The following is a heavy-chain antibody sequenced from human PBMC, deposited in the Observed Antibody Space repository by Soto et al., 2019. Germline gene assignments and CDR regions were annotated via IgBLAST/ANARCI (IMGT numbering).Heavy chain of an antibody. V-gene: IGHV3-23*01. J-gene: IGHJ4*02. CDR3: AKDSNPTWIQLWNPFDY. D-gene: IGHD5-18*01. Sequence: GGSLRLSCAASGFTFSSYAMSWVRQAPGKGLEWVSAISGSGGSTYYADSVKGRFTISRDNSKNTLYLQMNSLRAEDTAVYYCAKDSNPTWIQLWNPFDYWGQGTLVTVS. CDR2: ISGSGGST. CDR1: GFTFSSYA.